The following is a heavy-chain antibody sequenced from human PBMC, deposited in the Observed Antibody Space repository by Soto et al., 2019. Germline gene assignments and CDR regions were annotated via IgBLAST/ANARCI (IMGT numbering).Heavy chain of an antibody. V-gene: IGHV4-59*01. J-gene: IGHJ3*02. CDR1: GGSISSYY. CDR3: ARDKDQSGYENGYAFDI. Sequence: SETLSLTCTVSGGSISSYYWSWIRQPPGKGLEWIGYIYYSGSTNYNPSLKSRVTISVDTSKNQFSLKLSSVTAADTAVYYCARDKDQSGYENGYAFDIWGQGTMVTVSS. CDR2: IYYSGST. D-gene: IGHD5-12*01.